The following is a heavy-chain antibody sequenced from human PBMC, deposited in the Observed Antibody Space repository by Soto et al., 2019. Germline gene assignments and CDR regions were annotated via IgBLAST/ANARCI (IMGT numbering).Heavy chain of an antibody. V-gene: IGHV3-7*01. CDR1: GFTFSGYW. D-gene: IGHD6-19*01. CDR3: ASRTGYSSGWYLWFDP. CDR2: IKQDGSEK. Sequence: PGGSLRLSCAASGFTFSGYWMSWVRQAPGKGLEWVANIKQDGSEKYYVDSVKGRFTISRDNAKNSLYLQMNSLRAEDTAVYYCASRTGYSSGWYLWFDPWGQGTLVTVSS. J-gene: IGHJ5*02.